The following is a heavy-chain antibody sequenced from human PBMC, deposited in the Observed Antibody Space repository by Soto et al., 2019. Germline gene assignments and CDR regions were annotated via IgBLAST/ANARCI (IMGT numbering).Heavy chain of an antibody. J-gene: IGHJ4*02. CDR1: GGSISSGDYY. V-gene: IGHV4-30-4*02. CDR3: ARLDYGDYDIDY. D-gene: IGHD4-17*01. Sequence: SETLSLTCTVSGGSISSGDYYWSWIRQPPSKGLEWLGYIYYSGSTYDNRALKSRLTISEDTTKNQYSLMLSSVTAADAAVYYCARLDYGDYDIDYWGQGTLVTVSS. CDR2: IYYSGST.